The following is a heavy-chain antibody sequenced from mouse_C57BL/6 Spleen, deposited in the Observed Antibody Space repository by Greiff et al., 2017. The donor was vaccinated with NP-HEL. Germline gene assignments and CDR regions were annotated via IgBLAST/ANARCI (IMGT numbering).Heavy chain of an antibody. CDR2: IYPGSGST. D-gene: IGHD4-1*01. CDR3: ATWGNWDNWYFDV. Sequence: QVQLKQPGAELVKPGASVKMSCKASGYTFTSYWITWVKQRPGQGLEWIGDIYPGSGSTNYNEKFKSKATLTVDTSSSTAYMQLSSLTSEDSAVYYCATWGNWDNWYFDVWGTGTTVTVSS. CDR1: GYTFTSYW. V-gene: IGHV1-55*01. J-gene: IGHJ1*03.